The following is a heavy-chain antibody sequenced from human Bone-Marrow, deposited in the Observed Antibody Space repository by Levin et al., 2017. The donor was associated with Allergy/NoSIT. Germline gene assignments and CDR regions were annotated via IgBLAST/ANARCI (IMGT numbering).Heavy chain of an antibody. J-gene: IGHJ6*02. CDR2: IYSSGNT. D-gene: IGHD3-3*01. Sequence: SQTLSLTCIVSDGSISTNSWTWIRQSPGMRLEWIGYIYSSGNTNYNPSLRSRVTISGDASKNQLSLKLSSVTAADTAVYYCARLRSGYYYYYGMDVWGQGTTVTVSS. V-gene: IGHV4-59*01. CDR1: DGSISTNS. CDR3: ARLRSGYYYYYGMDV.